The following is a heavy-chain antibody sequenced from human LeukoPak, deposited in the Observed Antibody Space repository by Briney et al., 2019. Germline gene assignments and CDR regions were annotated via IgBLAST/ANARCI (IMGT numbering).Heavy chain of an antibody. CDR3: ARAPRELLLNWFDP. CDR1: VCAISSGDYY. D-gene: IGHD2-15*01. V-gene: IGHV4-30-4*02. CDR2: IYYSGST. J-gene: IGHJ5*02. Sequence: SETLSLTCTVSVCAISSGDYYWSWIRQPPGKSLEWIGYIYYSGSTYYNPSLKSRVTISVDTSKNQFSLKLSSVTAADTAVYYCARAPRELLLNWFDPWGQGTLVTVSS.